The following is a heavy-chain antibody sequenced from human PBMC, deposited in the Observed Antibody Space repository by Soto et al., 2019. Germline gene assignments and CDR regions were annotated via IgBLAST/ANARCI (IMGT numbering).Heavy chain of an antibody. Sequence: ASVKVSYKASGGTFSSYTISWVRQAPGQGLEWMGRIIPILGIANYAQKFQGRVTITADKSTSTAYMELSSLRSEDTAVYYCARVNSGWYRGAFDIWGQGTMVTVSS. V-gene: IGHV1-69*02. J-gene: IGHJ3*02. CDR3: ARVNSGWYRGAFDI. D-gene: IGHD6-19*01. CDR1: GGTFSSYT. CDR2: IIPILGIA.